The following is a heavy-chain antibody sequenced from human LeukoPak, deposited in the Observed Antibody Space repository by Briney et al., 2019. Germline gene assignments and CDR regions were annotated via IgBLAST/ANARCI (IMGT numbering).Heavy chain of an antibody. CDR1: GGSFSGCY. J-gene: IGHJ3*02. CDR2: INHSGST. CDR3: VSGFHAFDI. Sequence: PSETLSLTCAVYGGSFSGCYWSWIRQPPGKGLEWIGEINHSGSTNYNPSLKSRVTISVDTSKNQFSLKLSSVTAADTAVYYCVSGFHAFDIWGQGTMVTVSS. V-gene: IGHV4-34*01.